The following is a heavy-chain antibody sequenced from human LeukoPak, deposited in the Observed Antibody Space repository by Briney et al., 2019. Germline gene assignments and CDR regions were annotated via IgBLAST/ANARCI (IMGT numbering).Heavy chain of an antibody. CDR3: GRGNKSFDP. V-gene: IGHV1-2*02. CDR1: GYSVSDYY. Sequence: ASVKVSCKTSGYSVSDYYMHWVRQAPGQGLGWMGWINPNTGGTKYAQEFQGRVTMTKDTSINAAYMELNKLTSDDTAVYYCGRGNKSFDPWGQGTLVTVSS. CDR2: INPNTGGT. J-gene: IGHJ5*02.